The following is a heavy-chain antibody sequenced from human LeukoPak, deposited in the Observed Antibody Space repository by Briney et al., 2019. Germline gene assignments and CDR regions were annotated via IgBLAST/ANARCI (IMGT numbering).Heavy chain of an antibody. CDR2: IYYSGST. J-gene: IGHJ6*03. CDR3: AREVGATSHYYYMDV. V-gene: IGHV4-39*07. CDR1: GGSISSSSYY. Sequence: PSETLSLTCTVSGGSISSSSYYWGWIRQPPGKGLEWIGSIYYSGSTYYNPSLKSRVTISVDMSKNQFSLKLSSVTAADTAVYYCAREVGATSHYYYMDVWGKGTTVTVSS. D-gene: IGHD1-26*01.